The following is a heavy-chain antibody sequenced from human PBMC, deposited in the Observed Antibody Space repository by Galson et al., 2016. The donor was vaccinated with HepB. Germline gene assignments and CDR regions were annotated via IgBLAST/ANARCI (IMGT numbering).Heavy chain of an antibody. V-gene: IGHV3-7*01. CDR2: IKHDGSEM. J-gene: IGHJ4*02. D-gene: IGHD2-2*01. CDR3: ARSRFCSSISCHYFDY. CDR1: GFTFSTHW. Sequence: SLRLSCAVSGFTFSTHWMSWVRQAPGRGLEWVAKIKHDGSEMYYLDSVKGRLTISRDNAKNSLFLQMNSLRAEDTAVYYCARSRFCSSISCHYFDYWGQGALVTVSS.